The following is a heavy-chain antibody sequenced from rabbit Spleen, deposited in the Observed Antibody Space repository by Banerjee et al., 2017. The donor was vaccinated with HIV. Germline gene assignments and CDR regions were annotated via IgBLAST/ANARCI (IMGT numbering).Heavy chain of an antibody. CDR2: IDTNSGNT. J-gene: IGHJ4*01. CDR3: ARDLTVVIGWNFNL. Sequence: QSLEESGGGLVKPGASLTLTCKASGFDFTSTYYMCWVRQAPGKGLELIACIDTNSGNTAYASWAKGRFTISKTSSTTVTLQMTSLTAADTATYFCARDLTVVIGWNFNLWGQGTLVTVS. V-gene: IGHV1S40*01. CDR1: GFDFTSTYY. D-gene: IGHD1-1*01.